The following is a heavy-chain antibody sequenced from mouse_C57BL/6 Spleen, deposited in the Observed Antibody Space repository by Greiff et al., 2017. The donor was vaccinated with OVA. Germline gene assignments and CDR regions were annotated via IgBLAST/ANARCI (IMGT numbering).Heavy chain of an antibody. CDR1: GFTFSSYG. V-gene: IGHV5-6*01. CDR2: ISSGGSYT. Sequence: EVKLMESGGDLVKPGGSLKLSCAASGFTFSSYGMSWVRQTPDKRLEWVATISSGGSYTYYPDSVKGRFTISRDNAKNTLYLQMSSLKSEDTAMYYCARDYGSSHWFAYWGQGTLVTVSA. CDR3: ARDYGSSHWFAY. D-gene: IGHD1-1*01. J-gene: IGHJ3*01.